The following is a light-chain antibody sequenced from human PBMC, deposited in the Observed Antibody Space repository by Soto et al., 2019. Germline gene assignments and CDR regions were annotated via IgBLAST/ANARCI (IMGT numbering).Light chain of an antibody. CDR2: AAS. CDR3: QQSYSTPWT. V-gene: IGKV1-39*01. CDR1: QSISSY. Sequence: DIQMTQPPSSLSASVGDRVTITCRASQSISSYLYWYQQKPGKAPKLLIYAASSLQSGVPSRFSGSGSGTDVTLTISSLQPEDFATYYGQQSYSTPWTFGRGTKVEIK. J-gene: IGKJ1*01.